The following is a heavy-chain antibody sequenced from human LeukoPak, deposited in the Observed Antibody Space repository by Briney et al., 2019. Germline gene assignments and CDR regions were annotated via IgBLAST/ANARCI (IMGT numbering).Heavy chain of an antibody. CDR1: GFTFSSYS. D-gene: IGHD4-17*01. CDR2: ISSSSSTI. V-gene: IGHV3-48*01. CDR3: ARVPNDYGDSHMDY. J-gene: IGHJ4*02. Sequence: GGSLRLSCAASGFTFSSYSMNWVRQAPGKGLEWVSYISSSSSTIYYVDSVKGRFTISRDNAKNSLYLQMNSLRVEDTGIYYCARVPNDYGDSHMDYWGQGTLVTVSS.